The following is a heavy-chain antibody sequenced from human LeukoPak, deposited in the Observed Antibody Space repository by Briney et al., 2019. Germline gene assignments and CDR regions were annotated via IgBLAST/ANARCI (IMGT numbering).Heavy chain of an antibody. J-gene: IGHJ5*02. CDR3: ARVRNTMVRFSIVSHWFDP. V-gene: IGHV4-31*03. D-gene: IGHD3-10*01. Sequence: ASETLSLTCTVSGGSISSGGYYWSWIRQHPGKGLEWIGYIYYSGSTYYNPSLKSRVTISVDTSKNQFSLKLSSVTAADTAVYYCARVRNTMVRFSIVSHWFDPWGQGTLVTVSS. CDR1: GGSISSGGYY. CDR2: IYYSGST.